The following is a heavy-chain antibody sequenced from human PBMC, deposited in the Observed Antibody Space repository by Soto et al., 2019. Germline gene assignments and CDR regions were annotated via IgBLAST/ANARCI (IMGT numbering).Heavy chain of an antibody. D-gene: IGHD2-2*01. CDR2: IIPITATA. V-gene: IGHV1-69*01. J-gene: IGHJ6*02. CDR1: GGTFGSYA. Sequence: QVQLVQSGAEVKKPGSSVKVSCKASGGTFGSYAISWVRQAPGQGLEWMGGIIPITATANYAQKFQGRVTITADESTSTASMQLSIPRSEDTAVYYCARSHGSSTSLEIYYYYYYGMDVWGQGTTVTVSS. CDR3: ARSHGSSTSLEIYYYYYYGMDV.